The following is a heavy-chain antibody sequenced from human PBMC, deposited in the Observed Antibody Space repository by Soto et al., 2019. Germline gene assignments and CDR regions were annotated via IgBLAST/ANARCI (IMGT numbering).Heavy chain of an antibody. J-gene: IGHJ5*02. D-gene: IGHD2-15*01. V-gene: IGHV1-69*01. CDR3: ARDLVVVVAATLGCFAP. CDR2: IIPIFVTA. Sequence: QVQLVQSGAEVKKPWSSVKVSCKASGGTFSSYAISWVRQAPGQGLEWMGGIIPIFVTANYAQKFQGRVTITADESTSTADMVLSSLRSEDTGGYYCARDLVVVVAATLGCFAPWGQGSLVTVSS. CDR1: GGTFSSYA.